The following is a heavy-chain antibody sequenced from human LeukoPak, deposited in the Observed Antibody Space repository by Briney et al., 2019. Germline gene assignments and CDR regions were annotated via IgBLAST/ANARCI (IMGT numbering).Heavy chain of an antibody. D-gene: IGHD3-10*01. J-gene: IGHJ4*02. CDR2: ISSNGGST. CDR3: AKDMGSGGPFDY. V-gene: IGHV3-64D*06. Sequence: GGSLRLSCSASGFPFVSNALPWFGQAPGKGLDFVSAISSNGGSTYYADSVKGRFTISRDNSKNTLYLQMSSLRAEDTAIYYCAKDMGSGGPFDYWGRGTLVTVSS. CDR1: GFPFVSNA.